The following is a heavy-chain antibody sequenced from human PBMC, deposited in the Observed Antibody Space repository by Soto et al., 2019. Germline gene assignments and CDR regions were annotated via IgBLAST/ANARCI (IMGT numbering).Heavy chain of an antibody. Sequence: PGRSLRLSCAASGFIFSSFAMSWVRQAPGKGLEWVSTISNNGGSTYSADSVKGRFTISRDNSKNTLYLQMNSLRAEDTAVYYCAKDPDISGWYQTDLDYWGQGTMVTVYS. CDR2: ISNNGGST. V-gene: IGHV3-23*01. CDR3: AKDPDISGWYQTDLDY. CDR1: GFIFSSFA. D-gene: IGHD6-19*01. J-gene: IGHJ4*02.